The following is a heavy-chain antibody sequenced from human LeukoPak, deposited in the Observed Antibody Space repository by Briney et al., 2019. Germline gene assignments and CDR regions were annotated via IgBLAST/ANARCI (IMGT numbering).Heavy chain of an antibody. D-gene: IGHD1-1*01. Sequence: SETLSLTCTVSGGSISSYYWSWIRQPPGKGLEWIGNIYDRGSTKYNPSLKSRVTISVDTSKNQFSLRLSSVTAADTAVYYCARGTTFDNWGQGTLVTVPS. CDR2: IYDRGST. CDR1: GGSISSYY. CDR3: ARGTTFDN. J-gene: IGHJ4*02. V-gene: IGHV4-59*01.